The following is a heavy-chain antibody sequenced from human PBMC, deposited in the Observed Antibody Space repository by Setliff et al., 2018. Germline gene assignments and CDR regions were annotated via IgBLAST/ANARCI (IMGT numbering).Heavy chain of an antibody. CDR3: ARWTARAVDY. J-gene: IGHJ4*02. V-gene: IGHV3-7*03. CDR1: GFIFDDYA. D-gene: IGHD6-6*01. CDR2: IKQDGSDK. Sequence: GGSLRLSCAASGFIFDDYAMSWVRQALGKGLEWVANIKQDGSDKYYVDSVKGRFTVSRDNAKNSLYLQRSSLRAEDTAVYYCARWTARAVDYWGQGTLVTVSS.